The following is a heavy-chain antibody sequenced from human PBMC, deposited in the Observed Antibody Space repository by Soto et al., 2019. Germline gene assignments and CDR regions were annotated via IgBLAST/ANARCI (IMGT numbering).Heavy chain of an antibody. CDR3: ARVRIAAAGKARYNWFDP. CDR2: IIPIFGTA. D-gene: IGHD6-13*01. V-gene: IGHV1-69*13. CDR1: GGTFSSYA. Sequence: GASVKVSCKASGGTFSSYAISWVRQAPGQGLEWMGGIIPIFGTANYAQKFQGRVTITADESTSTAYMELSSLRSEDTAVYYCARVRIAAAGKARYNWFDPWGQGTLVTVSS. J-gene: IGHJ5*02.